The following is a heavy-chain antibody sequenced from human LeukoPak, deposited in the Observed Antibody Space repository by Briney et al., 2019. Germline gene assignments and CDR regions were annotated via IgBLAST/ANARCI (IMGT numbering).Heavy chain of an antibody. Sequence: SETLPLTCTVSGGSISRYYWSWIRQPPGKGLEWIGWIGCIHNCGSTSYNPSLESRVTISVDTSKNQLSLQLTSVTAADTAVYYCARRASSSSWFYGMDVWGQGTTVAVSS. V-gene: IGHV4-59*08. J-gene: IGHJ6*02. CDR2: IHNCGST. CDR3: ARRASSSSWFYGMDV. D-gene: IGHD6-13*01. CDR1: GGSISRYY.